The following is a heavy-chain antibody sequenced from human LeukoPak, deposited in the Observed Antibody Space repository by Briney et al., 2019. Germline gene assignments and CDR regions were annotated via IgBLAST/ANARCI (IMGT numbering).Heavy chain of an antibody. V-gene: IGHV4-34*01. CDR3: ARVRWLQLGHFDY. D-gene: IGHD5-24*01. J-gene: IGHJ4*02. CDR1: GGSFSGYY. Sequence: SETLSLTCAVYGGSFSGYYWSWIRQPPGKGLEWIGEINHSGSTNYNPSLKSRVTISVDTSRNQFSLKLSSVTAADTAVYYCARVRWLQLGHFDYWGQGSLVTVSS. CDR2: INHSGST.